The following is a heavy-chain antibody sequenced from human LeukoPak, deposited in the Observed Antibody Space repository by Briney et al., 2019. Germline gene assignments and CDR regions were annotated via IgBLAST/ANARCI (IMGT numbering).Heavy chain of an antibody. V-gene: IGHV3-23*01. D-gene: IGHD3-10*01. J-gene: IGHJ5*02. CDR1: GFTFSNAA. CDR2: ITGSDDKT. Sequence: GGSLRLSCAASGFTFSNAAMTWVRQAPGKGLEWVSTITGSDDKTYYADSVKGRFTISRDNSKNTLYLQMNSLRAGDTAVYYCAKDDSRGSGSSGWFDPWGQGTLVTVSS. CDR3: AKDDSRGSGSSGWFDP.